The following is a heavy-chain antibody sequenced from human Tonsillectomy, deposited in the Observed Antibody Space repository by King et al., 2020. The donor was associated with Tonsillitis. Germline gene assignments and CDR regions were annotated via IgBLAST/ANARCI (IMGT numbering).Heavy chain of an antibody. CDR2: IYHSGCT. Sequence: QLQESGSGLVKPSQTLSLTCAVSGGSISSGVYSLSWIRQPPGKGLEGIGDIYHSGCTYYNPSLRNRETISVDGAKNQLSLNLSSVTAADTAVYYCAKGGSTRTMDVWGRGTTVTVSS. D-gene: IGHD3-10*01. J-gene: IGHJ6*02. CDR1: GGSISSGVYS. V-gene: IGHV4-30-2*01. CDR3: AKGGSTRTMDV.